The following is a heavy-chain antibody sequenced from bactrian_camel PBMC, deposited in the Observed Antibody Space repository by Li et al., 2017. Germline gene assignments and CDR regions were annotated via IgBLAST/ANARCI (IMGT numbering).Heavy chain of an antibody. J-gene: IGHJ4*01. CDR2: ISSVGTT. Sequence: HVQLVESGGGLVQPGGSLRLSCAASGFTFDDNNMAWYRQTPGNECELVSIISSVGTTYYADFVKGRFTISRDNAKNTVYLQMNSLKSEDTALYYCATYGGSWWGPDYWGQGTQVTV. V-gene: IGHV3S60*01. CDR1: GFTFDDNN. CDR3: ATYGGSWWGPDY. D-gene: IGHD6*01.